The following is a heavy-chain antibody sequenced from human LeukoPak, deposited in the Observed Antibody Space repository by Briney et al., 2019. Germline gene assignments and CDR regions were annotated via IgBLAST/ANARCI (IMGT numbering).Heavy chain of an antibody. J-gene: IGHJ3*02. V-gene: IGHV3-30-3*01. D-gene: IGHD1-26*01. CDR1: GFTFSSYA. CDR3: ARALRVVGATSGGAFDI. CDR2: ISYDGSNK. Sequence: GGSLRLSCAASGFTFSSYAMHWVRQAPGKGLEWVAVISYDGSNKYYADSVKGQFTISRDNSKNTLYLQMNSLRAEDTAVYYCARALRVVGATSGGAFDIWGQGTMVTVSS.